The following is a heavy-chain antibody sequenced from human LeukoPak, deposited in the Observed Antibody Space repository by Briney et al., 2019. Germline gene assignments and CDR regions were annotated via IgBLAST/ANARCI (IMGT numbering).Heavy chain of an antibody. V-gene: IGHV3-66*01. CDR1: RFTFSSYG. J-gene: IGHJ2*01. CDR3: AREPAAADSVYWYFDL. D-gene: IGHD6-13*01. CDR2: IYSDGPT. Sequence: GGSLRLSCAASRFTFSSYGMHWVRQAPGKGLEWVSVIYSDGPTYYADSVRGRFTISRDNSKNTLYLQMNSLRDEDTAVYYCAREPAAADSVYWYFDLWGRGTLVTVSS.